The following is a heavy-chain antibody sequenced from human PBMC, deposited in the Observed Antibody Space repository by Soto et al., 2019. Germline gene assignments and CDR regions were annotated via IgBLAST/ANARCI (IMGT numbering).Heavy chain of an antibody. V-gene: IGHV3-64*01. CDR1: GFTFSTYA. J-gene: IGHJ4*02. Sequence: EVQLVESGGGLVQPGGSLRLSCATSGFTFSTYAMHWVRQAPGKGLEYVSAISSNGRSTYYANSVKGRFTISRDNSKNTLYLQMDSLRAEDMAVYYCARDRCTNGACYAPSDYWGQGTLVTVSS. CDR2: ISSNGRST. D-gene: IGHD2-8*01. CDR3: ARDRCTNGACYAPSDY.